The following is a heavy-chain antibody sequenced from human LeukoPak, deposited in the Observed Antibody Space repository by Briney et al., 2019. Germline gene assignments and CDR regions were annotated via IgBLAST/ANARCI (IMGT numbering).Heavy chain of an antibody. D-gene: IGHD6-6*01. CDR2: IWYDGSNK. CDR1: GFTFSSYG. J-gene: IGHJ4*02. CDR3: ARDLRSRIAARLLLDSSGGY. V-gene: IGHV3-33*01. Sequence: PGGSLRLSCAASGFTFSSYGMHWVRQAPGKGLEWVAVIWYDGSNKYYADSVKGRFTISRDNSKNTLYLQMNSLRAEDTAVYCCARDLRSRIAARLLLDSSGGYWGQGTLVAVSS.